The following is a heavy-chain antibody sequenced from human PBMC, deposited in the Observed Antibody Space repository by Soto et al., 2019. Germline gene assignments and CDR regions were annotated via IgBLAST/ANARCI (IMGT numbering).Heavy chain of an antibody. D-gene: IGHD1-26*01. J-gene: IGHJ6*02. Sequence: GASVKVSCKASGGTFSSYAISWVRQAPGQGLEWMGGIIPIFGTANYAQKFQGRVTITADESTSTAYMELSSLRSEGTAVYYCARGRIVGATNYYYYGMDVWGQGTTVTVSS. V-gene: IGHV1-69*13. CDR2: IIPIFGTA. CDR3: ARGRIVGATNYYYYGMDV. CDR1: GGTFSSYA.